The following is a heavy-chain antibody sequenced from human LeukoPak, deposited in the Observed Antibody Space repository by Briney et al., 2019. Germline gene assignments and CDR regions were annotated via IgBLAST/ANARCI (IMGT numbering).Heavy chain of an antibody. V-gene: IGHV4-39*01. CDR2: IYYSGST. D-gene: IGHD6-13*01. J-gene: IGHJ6*03. CDR1: GGSISSSSYY. Sequence: PSETLSLTCTVSGGSISSSSYYRGWIRQPPGKGLEWIGSIYYSGSTYYNPSLKSRVTISVDTSKNQFSLKLSSVTAADTAVYYCARSIWYSSSWFNYYYYMDVWGKGTTVTVSS. CDR3: ARSIWYSSSWFNYYYYMDV.